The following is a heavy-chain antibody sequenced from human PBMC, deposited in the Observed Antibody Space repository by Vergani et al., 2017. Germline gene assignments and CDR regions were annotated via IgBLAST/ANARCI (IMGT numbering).Heavy chain of an antibody. CDR1: GGTLDSYS. V-gene: IGHV1-69*13. J-gene: IGHJ4*02. Sequence: QVQLVQSGAEVKKPGSSVKVSRKASGGTLDSYSFHLGRQAPGQGPEWRGKNIPISGSSDFAQHFHDRITLTADEYTTTAYMELSSLRSEDTAVYYCASLPAFDLWSGYHQDDWGQGTLVTVSS. CDR2: NIPISGSS. CDR3: ASLPAFDLWSGYHQDD. D-gene: IGHD3-3*01.